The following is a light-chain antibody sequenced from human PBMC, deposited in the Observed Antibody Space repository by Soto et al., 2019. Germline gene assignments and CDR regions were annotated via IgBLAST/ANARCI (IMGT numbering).Light chain of an antibody. V-gene: IGKV3-15*01. Sequence: TVLTQSPATLSVSPGERATLSCRASQSVFSSLAWYQHKPGQAPRLLIYGAATRATGIPARFSGSGSGTEFTLTISSLQSDHIAMYYCQQCGTSPFTFGQGTKVDIK. CDR1: QSVFSS. J-gene: IGKJ2*01. CDR3: QQCGTSPFT. CDR2: GAA.